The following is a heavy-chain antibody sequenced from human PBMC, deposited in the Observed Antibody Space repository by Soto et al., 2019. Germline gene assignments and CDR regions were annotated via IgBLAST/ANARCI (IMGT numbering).Heavy chain of an antibody. D-gene: IGHD6-19*01. V-gene: IGHV1-69*13. Sequence: TVKVSSKASGYTFTGYYMHWVQQAPEQGLEWMGIIIPIFGTANYAQKFQGRVTITADESTSTAYMELSSLRAEDTAVYYGARRSSGWSNFDYWGQGTLVNVSS. CDR3: ARRSSGWSNFDY. CDR2: IIPIFGTA. J-gene: IGHJ4*02. CDR1: GYTFTGYY.